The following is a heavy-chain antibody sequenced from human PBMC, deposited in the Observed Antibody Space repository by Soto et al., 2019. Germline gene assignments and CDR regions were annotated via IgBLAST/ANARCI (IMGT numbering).Heavy chain of an antibody. CDR2: IYSNGDT. J-gene: IGHJ6*02. Sequence: TLSLTCSVSGGSMNNGGYYWSWIRQLPGKGLGWIGYIYSNGDTYYNPSLKSRLTISVDTSKNQFSLNLTSVTAADTAVYYCARRGGSSSRYYYYALDVWGQGTTVTVSS. CDR1: GGSMNNGGYY. CDR3: ARRGGSSSRYYYYALDV. V-gene: IGHV4-31*03. D-gene: IGHD6-6*01.